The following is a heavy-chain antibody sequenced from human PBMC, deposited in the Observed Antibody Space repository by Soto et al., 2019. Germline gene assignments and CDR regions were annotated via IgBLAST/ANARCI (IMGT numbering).Heavy chain of an antibody. CDR3: ERDFCSGGRCPFDY. J-gene: IGHJ4*02. CDR1: GFTFSSYG. Sequence: GGSLRLSCAASGFTFSSYGVHWVRQGPGKGLEWVAVIWSDGTNKYYADSVEGRFTISRDNSKNTLYLQMNSLRAEDTAVYYCERDFCSGGRCPFDYWGQGPLVTVSS. CDR2: IWSDGTNK. V-gene: IGHV3-33*01. D-gene: IGHD2-15*01.